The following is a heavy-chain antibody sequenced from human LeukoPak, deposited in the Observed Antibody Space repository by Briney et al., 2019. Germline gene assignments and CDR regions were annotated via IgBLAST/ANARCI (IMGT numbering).Heavy chain of an antibody. CDR1: GYTFSDFS. Sequence: KPGGSLTLSCAASGYTFSDFSVNWVRQAPGKGLEWVSSISVRSNYRYYADSVRGRFTISRDDARDSLFPQMNSLRAEDTAVYFCVRLRRNNDRSGYYYYYDYWGQRTLVTVSS. V-gene: IGHV3-21*01. CDR3: VRLRRNNDRSGYYYYYDY. CDR2: ISVRSNYR. J-gene: IGHJ4*02. D-gene: IGHD3-22*01.